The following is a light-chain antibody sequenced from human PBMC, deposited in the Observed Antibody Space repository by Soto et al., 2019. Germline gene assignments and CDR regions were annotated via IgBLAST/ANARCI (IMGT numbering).Light chain of an antibody. V-gene: IGKV3-11*01. J-gene: IGKJ1*01. CDR1: QSVGNY. Sequence: EIVLTQSPATLSLSPGERATLSCRASQSVGNYLAWYQQKPGQAPRLLIYDVFNRATGIPARLSGSRSGTDFTLTISSLEPEDFAVYYCLQRSVWPWTFGQGTRLEVK. CDR2: DVF. CDR3: LQRSVWPWT.